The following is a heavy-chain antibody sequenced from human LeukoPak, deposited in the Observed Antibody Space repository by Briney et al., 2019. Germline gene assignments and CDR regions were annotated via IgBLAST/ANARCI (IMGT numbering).Heavy chain of an antibody. CDR2: IYYSGST. CDR1: GGSISSYY. CDR3: ARAVDSGWYTFDY. V-gene: IGHV4-59*01. J-gene: IGHJ4*02. D-gene: IGHD6-19*01. Sequence: PSETLSLTCTVSGGSISSYYWSWIRQPPGKGLEWIGYIYYSGSTNYKSFLKSRVTISVDTSKNQFSLKLSSVTAADTAVYYCARAVDSGWYTFDYWGQGTLVTVSS.